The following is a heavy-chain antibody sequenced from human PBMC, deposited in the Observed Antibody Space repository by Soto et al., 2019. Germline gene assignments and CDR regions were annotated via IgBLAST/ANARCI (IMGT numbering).Heavy chain of an antibody. D-gene: IGHD4-17*01. V-gene: IGHV3-7*01. CDR2: ISQDGTDT. CDR1: GITFSRCL. J-gene: IGHJ2*01. CDR3: ARDPLSYGDYAQTYWYFDL. Sequence: SGGSLRLSCGASGITFSRCLMSWVRQAPGKGLEWVASISQDGTDTDYVDSVKGRFAISRDNPKNSPYLQMNSLRADDTAVYYCARDPLSYGDYAQTYWYFDLWGRGTRVTVSS.